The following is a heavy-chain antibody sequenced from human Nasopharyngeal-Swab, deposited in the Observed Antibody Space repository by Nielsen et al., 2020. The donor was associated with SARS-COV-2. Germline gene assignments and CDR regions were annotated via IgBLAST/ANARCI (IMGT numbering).Heavy chain of an antibody. CDR2: IYYAGST. CDR1: GDSMSSFY. Sequence: SETLSLTCSISGDSMSSFYWTWIRQPPGKGLEWIGFIYYAGSTKYNHSLESRVTMSVDTSKNQFSLRLNYVTAADTAVYYFARRVIVSEIFDYWGQGKLVTVSS. D-gene: IGHD2-21*01. V-gene: IGHV4-59*08. CDR3: ARRVIVSEIFDY. J-gene: IGHJ4*02.